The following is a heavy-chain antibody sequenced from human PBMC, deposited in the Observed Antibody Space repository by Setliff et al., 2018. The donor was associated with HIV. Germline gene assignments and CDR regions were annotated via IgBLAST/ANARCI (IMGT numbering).Heavy chain of an antibody. CDR3: ATGYYDYSGHYYFDY. D-gene: IGHD3-16*01. Sequence: ASVKVSCKVSGYTLTELSMHWVRQAPGKGLEWMGGFDPEHGDRIYAQKFQGRVTMTEDTFTDTANMDLSSLTSDDTAIYYCATGYYDYSGHYYFDYWGQGTLVTVSS. V-gene: IGHV1-24*01. J-gene: IGHJ4*02. CDR2: FDPEHGDR. CDR1: GYTLTELS.